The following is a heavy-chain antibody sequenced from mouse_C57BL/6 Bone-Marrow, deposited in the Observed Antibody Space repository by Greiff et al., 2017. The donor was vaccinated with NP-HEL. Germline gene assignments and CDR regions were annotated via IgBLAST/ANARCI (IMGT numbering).Heavy chain of an antibody. CDR2: IYPGDGDT. J-gene: IGHJ2*01. CDR1: GYAFSSYW. Sequence: QVQLQQSGAELVKPGASVKISCKASGYAFSSYWMNWVKQRPGKGLEWIGQIYPGDGDTNYNGKFKGKATLTADKSSSTAYMQLSSLTSEDSAVYFCARNSLYYGYGDFDYWGQGTTLTVSS. CDR3: ARNSLYYGYGDFDY. V-gene: IGHV1-80*01. D-gene: IGHD2-2*01.